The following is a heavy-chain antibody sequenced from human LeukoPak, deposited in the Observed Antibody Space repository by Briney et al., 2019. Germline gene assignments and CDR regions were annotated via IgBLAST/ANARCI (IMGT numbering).Heavy chain of an antibody. J-gene: IGHJ3*02. V-gene: IGHV1-18*01. CDR1: GYTFTNYG. CDR3: ARDDYTSSWSRPFDI. Sequence: GASVKVSCKTSGYTFTNYGISWVRQAPGQGLEWMGWFSGYNGKTNYAQKFQGRVTVTTDTSTSTAYMELRSLRSDDTAVYYCARDDYTSSWSRPFDIWGQGTMVTVSS. CDR2: FSGYNGKT. D-gene: IGHD6-13*01.